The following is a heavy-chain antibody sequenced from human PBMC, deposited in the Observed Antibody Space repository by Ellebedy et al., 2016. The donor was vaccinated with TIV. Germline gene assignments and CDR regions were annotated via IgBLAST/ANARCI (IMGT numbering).Heavy chain of an antibody. J-gene: IGHJ4*02. D-gene: IGHD6-19*01. CDR1: GYTFTSYG. CDR3: ARPYSSGWYNSYFDY. CDR2: ISAYNGNT. Sequence: ASVKVSXXASGYTFTSYGISWVRQAPGQGLEWMGWISAYNGNTNYAQKLQGRVTMTTDTSTSTAYMELRSLRSDDTAVYYCARPYSSGWYNSYFDYWGQGTLVTVSS. V-gene: IGHV1-18*01.